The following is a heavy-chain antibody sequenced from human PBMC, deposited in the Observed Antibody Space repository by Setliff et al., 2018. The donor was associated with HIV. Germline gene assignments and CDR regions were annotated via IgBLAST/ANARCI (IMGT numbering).Heavy chain of an antibody. Sequence: GESLKISCTGSGFSFDDQTMSWVRQAPGKGLEWVGIMRGEAYGGTTEYAASVKGRFTISKDISKGIAYLQMNSLRTEDTAVYYCTRGRVSLGGLDVWGQGTPVTVSS. CDR3: TRGRVSLGGLDV. D-gene: IGHD6-6*01. V-gene: IGHV3-49*04. CDR1: GFSFDDQT. J-gene: IGHJ6*02. CDR2: MRGEAYGGTT.